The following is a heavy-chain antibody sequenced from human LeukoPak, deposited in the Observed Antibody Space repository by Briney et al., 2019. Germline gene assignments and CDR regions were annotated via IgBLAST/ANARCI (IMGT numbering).Heavy chain of an antibody. D-gene: IGHD3-10*01. Sequence: GGSLRLSCAASGFTFDDYGMSWVRQAPGKGLEWVSGINRNGGSTGYADSVEGRFTISRDNAKNSLYLQMNSLRAEDTALYYCVRGFRGGPFDYWGQGTLVTVSS. CDR1: GFTFDDYG. J-gene: IGHJ4*02. V-gene: IGHV3-20*04. CDR3: VRGFRGGPFDY. CDR2: INRNGGST.